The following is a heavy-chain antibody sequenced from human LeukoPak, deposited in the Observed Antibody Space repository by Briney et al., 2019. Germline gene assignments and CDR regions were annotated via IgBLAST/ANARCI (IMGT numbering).Heavy chain of an antibody. Sequence: SETLSLTCTVSGGSISSSSYYWGWIRQPPGKGLEWIGYIYYSGSTNYNPSLKSRVTISVDMSKNHFSLKLSSVTAADTAVYYCARSRLVRGVSYYYYMDVWGKGTTVTISS. D-gene: IGHD3-10*01. CDR3: ARSRLVRGVSYYYYMDV. J-gene: IGHJ6*03. CDR2: IYYSGST. V-gene: IGHV4-61*05. CDR1: GGSISSSSYY.